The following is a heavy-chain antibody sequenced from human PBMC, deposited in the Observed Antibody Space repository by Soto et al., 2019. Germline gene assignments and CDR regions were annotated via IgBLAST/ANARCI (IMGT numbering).Heavy chain of an antibody. Sequence: ASVKVSCKASGYTFTSYGISWVRQAPGQGLEWMGVINPAGGTTFHAQKFQDRVTMTRDTSTSTAFIELISLRSDDTAVFYCAIVFGTYYDVLTGLWGGHFDHWGQGTQVTVSS. V-gene: IGHV1-46*03. J-gene: IGHJ4*02. CDR2: INPAGGTT. CDR3: AIVFGTYYDVLTGLWGGHFDH. CDR1: GYTFTSYG. D-gene: IGHD3-9*01.